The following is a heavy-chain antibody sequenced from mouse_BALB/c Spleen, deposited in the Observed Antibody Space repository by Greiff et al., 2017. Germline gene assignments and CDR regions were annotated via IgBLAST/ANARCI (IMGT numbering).Heavy chain of an antibody. D-gene: IGHD3-2*02. CDR2: IRLKSNNYAT. CDR3: TLRGDYYAMDY. J-gene: IGHJ4*01. Sequence: EVKLVESGGGLVQPGGSMKLSCVASGFTFSNYWMNWVRQSPEKGLEWVAEIRLKSNNYATHYAESVKGRFTISRDDSKSSVYLQMNNLRAEDTGIYYCTLRGDYYAMDYWGQGTSVTVSS. CDR1: GFTFSNYW. V-gene: IGHV6-6*02.